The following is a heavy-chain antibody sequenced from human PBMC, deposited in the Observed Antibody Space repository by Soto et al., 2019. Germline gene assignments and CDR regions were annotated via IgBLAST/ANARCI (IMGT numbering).Heavy chain of an antibody. CDR1: GYTFTGYY. V-gene: IGHV1-2*04. J-gene: IGHJ4*02. CDR2: INPNSGGT. D-gene: IGHD3-3*01. CDR3: ARTIFGLVRGATYYFDY. Sequence: QVQLVQSGAEVKKPGASVKVSCTSSGYTFTGYYMHWLRQAPGQGLEWMGWINPNSGGTNYAQKFQGWVTMTRDTSISTAYMELSRLRSDDTAVYYCARTIFGLVRGATYYFDYWGQGTLVTVSS.